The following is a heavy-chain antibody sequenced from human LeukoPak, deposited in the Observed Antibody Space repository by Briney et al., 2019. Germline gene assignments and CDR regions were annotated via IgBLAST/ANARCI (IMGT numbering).Heavy chain of an antibody. Sequence: PGGSLRLSCPASAFTLSSYVMSWVRQAPGKGLEWVSTISASGERTYHADSVRGRFTISRGNSKNTLHLQMNSLRADDTAVYYCEKAGRVNMTFDAFNIWGQGTVVTVSS. CDR3: EKAGRVNMTFDAFNI. J-gene: IGHJ3*02. CDR2: ISASGERT. D-gene: IGHD1-1*01. CDR1: AFTLSSYV. V-gene: IGHV3-23*01.